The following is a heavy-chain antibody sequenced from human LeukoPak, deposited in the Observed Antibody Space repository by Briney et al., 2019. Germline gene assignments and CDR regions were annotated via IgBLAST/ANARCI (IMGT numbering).Heavy chain of an antibody. Sequence: PGGSLELFCAASGFTFSSYSMNWVRQAPGKGLEWVSYISSSSSTIYYADSVKGRFTISRDNAKNSLYLQMNSLRAEDTAVYYCARVLPHDYGGPSDYWGQGTLVTVSS. CDR1: GFTFSSYS. V-gene: IGHV3-48*04. CDR3: ARVLPHDYGGPSDY. J-gene: IGHJ4*02. D-gene: IGHD4-23*01. CDR2: ISSSSSTI.